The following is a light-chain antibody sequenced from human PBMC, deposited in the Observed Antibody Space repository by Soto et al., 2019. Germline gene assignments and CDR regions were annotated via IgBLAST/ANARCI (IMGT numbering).Light chain of an antibody. V-gene: IGLV1-40*01. J-gene: IGLJ3*02. Sequence: ELTQPPSVSVSPGQRVTISCTGSRSNIGAGYDVHWYQQLPGTAPKLLIYGTNNRPSGVPDRFSGSKSGMSASLAITGLQAADEANYYCQSYDNSLSGSRVFGGGTKLTVL. CDR1: RSNIGAGYD. CDR3: QSYDNSLSGSRV. CDR2: GTN.